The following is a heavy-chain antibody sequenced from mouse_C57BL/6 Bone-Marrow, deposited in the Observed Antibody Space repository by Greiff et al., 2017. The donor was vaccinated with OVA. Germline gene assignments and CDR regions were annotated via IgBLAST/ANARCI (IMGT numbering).Heavy chain of an antibody. J-gene: IGHJ2*01. CDR1: GYSFTGYY. V-gene: IGHV1-42*01. CDR3: ARRANWDVGYFDY. Sequence: EVQLQESGPELVKPGASVKISCRASGYSFTGYYMNWVKQSPEKSLEWIGEINPSTGGTTYNQKFKAKATLTVDKSSSTAYMQLKSLTSEDSAVYYCARRANWDVGYFDYWGQGTTLTVSS. D-gene: IGHD4-1*01. CDR2: INPSTGGT.